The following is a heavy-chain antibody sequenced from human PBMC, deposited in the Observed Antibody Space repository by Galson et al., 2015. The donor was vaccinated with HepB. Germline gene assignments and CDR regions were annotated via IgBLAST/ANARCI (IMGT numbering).Heavy chain of an antibody. CDR2: INHSGST. J-gene: IGHJ4*02. V-gene: IGHV4-34*01. CDR3: ALRGGVVVTYNYFDY. D-gene: IGHD3-22*01. CDR1: GGSFSGFF. Sequence: SETLSLTCAVYGGSFSGFFGSWIRQPPGKGLEWIAEINHSGSTNYNPSLKSRVTISVDTSKNQFSLKLSSVTAADTAVYYCALRGGVVVTYNYFDYWGQGTLVTVSS.